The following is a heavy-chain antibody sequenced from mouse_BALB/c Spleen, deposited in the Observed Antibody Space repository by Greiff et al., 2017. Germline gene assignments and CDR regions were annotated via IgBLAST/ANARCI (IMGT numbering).Heavy chain of an antibody. D-gene: IGHD2-10*02. J-gene: IGHJ2*01. V-gene: IGHV1-69*02. CDR2: IYPSDSYT. CDR3: TRWEYGNLDY. Sequence: VKLQQPGAELVRPGASVKLSCKASGYTFTSYWINWVKQRPGQGLEWIGNIYPSDSYTNYNQKFKDKATLTVDKSSSTAYMQLSSPTSEDSAVYYCTRWEYGNLDYWGQGTTLTVSS. CDR1: GYTFTSYW.